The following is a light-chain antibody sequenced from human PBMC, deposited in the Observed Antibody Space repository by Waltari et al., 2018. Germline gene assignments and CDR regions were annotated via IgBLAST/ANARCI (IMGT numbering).Light chain of an antibody. V-gene: IGKV3-20*01. CDR3: QQYGSSPWT. CDR1: QSVTSNY. Sequence: EIVLTQSPGTLSLSPGETATLSCRASQSVTSNYLAWYQQKPGQAPRLLISGASSRATGIPDRFSGSRSGTDFTLTISRLETEDFAVYHCQQYGSSPWTFGQGTKVEIK. J-gene: IGKJ1*01. CDR2: GAS.